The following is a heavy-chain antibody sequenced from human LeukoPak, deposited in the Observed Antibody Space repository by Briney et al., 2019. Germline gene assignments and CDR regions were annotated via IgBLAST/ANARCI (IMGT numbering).Heavy chain of an antibody. V-gene: IGHV1-58*01. CDR1: GFTFTSSA. D-gene: IGHD1-26*01. J-gene: IGHJ4*02. Sequence: SVKVSCKASGFTFTSSAVQWVRQARGQRLEWIGWIVVGSGNTNYAQKFQERVTITRDMATSTAYMELSSLRSEDTAVYYCAAESSGSYSDFDYWGQGTLVTVSP. CDR3: AAESSGSYSDFDY. CDR2: IVVGSGNT.